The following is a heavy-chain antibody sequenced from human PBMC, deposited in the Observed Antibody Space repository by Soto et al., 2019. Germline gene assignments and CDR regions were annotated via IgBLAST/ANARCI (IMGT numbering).Heavy chain of an antibody. V-gene: IGHV1-69*13. Sequence: SVKVSCKASGGTFSSYAISWVRQAPGQGLEWMGGIIPIFGTANYAQKFQGRVTITADESTSTAYMELSSLRSEDTAVYYCARATPIITMIVVVTPYYYYGMVVWGQGTTVTVSS. CDR3: ARATPIITMIVVVTPYYYYGMVV. CDR1: GGTFSSYA. J-gene: IGHJ6*02. D-gene: IGHD3-22*01. CDR2: IIPIFGTA.